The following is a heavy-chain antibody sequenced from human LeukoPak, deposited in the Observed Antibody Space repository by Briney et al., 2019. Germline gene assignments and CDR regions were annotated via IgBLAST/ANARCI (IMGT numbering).Heavy chain of an antibody. V-gene: IGHV3-74*01. Sequence: GGSLRLSCAASGFTVSNNYMSWVRQAPGKGLVWVSRIKSDGKTNYADSVKGRFTISRDNAKNTVSLQMDSLRAEDTGVYCCARAPSEVGGYYPEYFRHWGQGTLVTVSS. J-gene: IGHJ1*01. CDR3: ARAPSEVGGYYPEYFRH. D-gene: IGHD3-22*01. CDR2: IKSDGKT. CDR1: GFTVSNNY.